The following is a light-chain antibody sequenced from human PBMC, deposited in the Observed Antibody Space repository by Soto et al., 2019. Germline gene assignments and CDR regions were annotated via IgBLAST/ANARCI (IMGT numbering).Light chain of an antibody. Sequence: EIVLTQSPATLSLSPGDRATLSCRASPRIGTYLAWYQQKRGQAPRLLIYDSSNRATGIPARFSGSGPGTDVTLTISSLEPEEFADYFCQHRSNSPPTWTSGQGNKVEIK. CDR2: DSS. V-gene: IGKV3-11*01. CDR3: QHRSNSPPTWT. CDR1: PRIGTY. J-gene: IGKJ1*01.